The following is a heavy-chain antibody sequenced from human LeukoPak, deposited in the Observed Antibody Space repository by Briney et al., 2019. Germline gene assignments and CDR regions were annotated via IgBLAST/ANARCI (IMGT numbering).Heavy chain of an antibody. Sequence: ASVKVSCKASGGTFSSYAISWVRQAPGQGLEWMGRIIPIFGTAKYAQKFQGRVTITTDESTSTAYMELSSMRSEDTAVYYCARAHESGYYDYFDYWGQGTLVTVSS. J-gene: IGHJ4*02. CDR3: ARAHESGYYDYFDY. D-gene: IGHD3-22*01. CDR2: IIPIFGTA. V-gene: IGHV1-69*05. CDR1: GGTFSSYA.